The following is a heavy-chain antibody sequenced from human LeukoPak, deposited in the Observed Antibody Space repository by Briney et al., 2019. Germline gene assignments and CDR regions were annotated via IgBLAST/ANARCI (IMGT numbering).Heavy chain of an antibody. CDR1: GGTFSSYA. J-gene: IGHJ4*02. V-gene: IGHV1-69*01. CDR2: IIPIFGTA. CDR3: ARDRGSPYNDFWSGHWDFDY. Sequence: GSSVKVSCKASGGTFSSYAISWVRQAPGQGLEWMGGIIPIFGTANYAQKFQGRVTITADESTSTAYMELSSLRSEDTAVYYCARDRGSPYNDFWSGHWDFDYWGQGTLVTVSS. D-gene: IGHD3-3*01.